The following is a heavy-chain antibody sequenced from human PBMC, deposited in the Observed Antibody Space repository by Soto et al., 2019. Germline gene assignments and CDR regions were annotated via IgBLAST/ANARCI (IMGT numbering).Heavy chain of an antibody. CDR2: IYSGGST. D-gene: IGHD6-19*01. CDR1: GFTVSSNY. V-gene: IGHV3-53*04. Sequence: GGSLRLSCAASGFTVSSNYMSWVRQAPGKGLEWVSVIYSGGSTYYADSVKGRFTISRHNSKNTLYLQMNSLRAEDTAVYYCARYSSGWYFDAFDIWGQGTMVTVSS. J-gene: IGHJ3*02. CDR3: ARYSSGWYFDAFDI.